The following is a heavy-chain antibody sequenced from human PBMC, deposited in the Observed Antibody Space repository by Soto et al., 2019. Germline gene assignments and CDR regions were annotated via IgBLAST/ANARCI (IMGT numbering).Heavy chain of an antibody. J-gene: IGHJ3*02. V-gene: IGHV4-34*01. Sequence: SETLSLTCAFFVVSFSGYYWSCIRQPPGKGLEWIGEINPVGSTNYNPSLKSRITISLGTSNNQFSLKLNSVTAADTAVYYCARGGGSYGRAFDIWGQGTLVTVSS. CDR2: INPVGST. CDR3: ARGGGSYGRAFDI. CDR1: VVSFSGYY. D-gene: IGHD1-26*01.